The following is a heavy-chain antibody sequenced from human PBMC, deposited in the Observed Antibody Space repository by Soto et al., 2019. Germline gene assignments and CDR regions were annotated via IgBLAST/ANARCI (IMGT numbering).Heavy chain of an antibody. J-gene: IGHJ5*02. CDR3: ARDFYRHDSSGYHNWFDP. CDR2: IIPIFGTA. V-gene: IGHV1-69*12. Sequence: QVQLVQSGAEVKKPGSSVKVSCKASGGTFSSYAISWVRQAPGQGLEWMGGIIPIFGTANYAQKFQGRVTITADESTSTAYMELSSLRSEDTAVYYCARDFYRHDSSGYHNWFDPWGQGTLVTVSS. CDR1: GGTFSSYA. D-gene: IGHD3-22*01.